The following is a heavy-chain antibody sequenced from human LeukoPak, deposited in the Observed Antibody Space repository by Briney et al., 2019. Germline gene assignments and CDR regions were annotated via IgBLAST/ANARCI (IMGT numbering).Heavy chain of an antibody. CDR3: ASGPLTGTTNY. CDR2: IKQDGSEK. CDR1: GFTFSSYW. J-gene: IGHJ4*02. D-gene: IGHD1-7*01. Sequence: PGGSLRLSCAASGFTFSSYWMSWVRQAPGKGLEWVANIKQDGSEKYYVDSVKGRFTISRENSKNTLYLQMNSLRGEDTAVYYCASGPLTGTTNYWGQGTLVTVSS. V-gene: IGHV3-7*01.